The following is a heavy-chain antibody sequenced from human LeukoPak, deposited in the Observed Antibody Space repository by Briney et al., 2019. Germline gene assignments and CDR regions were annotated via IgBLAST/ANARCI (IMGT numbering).Heavy chain of an antibody. D-gene: IGHD3-22*01. CDR2: MNPNSGNT. CDR1: GDTFTSYD. V-gene: IGHV1-8*01. CDR3: ARGRTDYYDSSGYYSGL. J-gene: IGHJ3*01. Sequence: GASVKVSCKASGDTFTSYDINWVRQATGQGLEWMGWMNPNSGNTGYAQKFQGRVTMTRNTSISTAYMELSSLRSEDTAVYYCARGRTDYYDSSGYYSGLWGQGTMVTVSS.